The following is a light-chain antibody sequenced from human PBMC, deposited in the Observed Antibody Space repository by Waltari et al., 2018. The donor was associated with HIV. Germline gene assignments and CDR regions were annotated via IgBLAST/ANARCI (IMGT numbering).Light chain of an antibody. V-gene: IGLV1-44*01. CDR2: SNN. CDR3: ATWDDTPTGHVL. CDR1: TSNIGTNV. J-gene: IGLJ2*01. Sequence: QSVLAQPPSVSGTPGQRVTISCSGTTSNIGTNVVTWYQTVPGTAPKPLISSNNQRPSGVPDRFSGFKSGTSASLAINGLQSEDEADYYCATWDDTPTGHVLFGGGTKVTVL.